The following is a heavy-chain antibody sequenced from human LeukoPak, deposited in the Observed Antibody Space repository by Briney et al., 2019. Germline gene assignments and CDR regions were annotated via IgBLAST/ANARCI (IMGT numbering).Heavy chain of an antibody. J-gene: IGHJ4*02. V-gene: IGHV1-2*02. Sequence: ASVKVSCKASGYTFTGYYMHWVRQAPGQGLEWMGWINPNSGGTSYAQKFQGRVTMTRDTPISTAYMELTRLKSDDTAVYYCARPNDYNELDYWGQGTLVTVSS. CDR3: ARPNDYNELDY. D-gene: IGHD4-11*01. CDR2: INPNSGGT. CDR1: GYTFTGYY.